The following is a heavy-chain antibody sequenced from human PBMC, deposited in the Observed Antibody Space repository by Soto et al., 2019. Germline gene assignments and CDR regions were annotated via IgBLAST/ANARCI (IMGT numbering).Heavy chain of an antibody. Sequence: SETLSLTCAVYGGSFSGYYWSWIRQPPGKGLEWIGEINHSGSTNYNPSLKSRVTISVDTSKNQFPLKLSSVTAADTAVYYCARIPDAFDIWGQGTMVTVSS. V-gene: IGHV4-34*01. CDR1: GGSFSGYY. CDR3: ARIPDAFDI. J-gene: IGHJ3*02. CDR2: INHSGST.